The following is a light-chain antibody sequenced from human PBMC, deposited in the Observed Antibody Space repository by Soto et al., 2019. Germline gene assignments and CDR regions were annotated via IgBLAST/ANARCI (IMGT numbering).Light chain of an antibody. CDR3: QHYNSYSEA. Sequence: DIQMTQSPSSLSASVGDRFTITCRASQNISIYLNWYQQKPGKPPKLLILNASTLGSGVPSRFSGSGSGTEFTLTISSLQPDDFATYYCQHYNSYSEAFGQGTKVDIK. V-gene: IGKV1-5*01. CDR2: NAS. CDR1: QNISIY. J-gene: IGKJ1*01.